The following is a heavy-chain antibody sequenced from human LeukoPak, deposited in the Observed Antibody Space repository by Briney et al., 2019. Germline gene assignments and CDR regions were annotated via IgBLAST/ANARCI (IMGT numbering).Heavy chain of an antibody. CDR2: IYYTGST. V-gene: IGHV4-59*12. CDR3: ARDSTSSGWYAFESYYYYGMDV. D-gene: IGHD6-19*01. Sequence: SETLSLTCTVSGGSIRSYYWSWIRQPPGKGLEWIGYIYYTGSTDSNPSLKSRVTISVDTSKNQFSLKLSSVTAADTAVYYCARDSTSSGWYAFESYYYYGMDVWGQGTTVTVSS. CDR1: GGSIRSYY. J-gene: IGHJ6*02.